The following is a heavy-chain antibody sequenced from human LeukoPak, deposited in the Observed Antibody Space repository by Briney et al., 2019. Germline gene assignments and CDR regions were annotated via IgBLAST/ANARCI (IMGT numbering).Heavy chain of an antibody. D-gene: IGHD3-9*01. Sequence: GGSLRLSCAASGFTFSSYAMHWVRQAPGKGLEYVSAISSNGGSTYYANSVKGRFTISRDNSKNTLYLQMGSLRAEDMAVYYCARSDWFRGEETPAWGQGTLVTVSS. CDR1: GFTFSSYA. V-gene: IGHV3-64*01. CDR2: ISSNGGST. J-gene: IGHJ5*02. CDR3: ARSDWFRGEETPA.